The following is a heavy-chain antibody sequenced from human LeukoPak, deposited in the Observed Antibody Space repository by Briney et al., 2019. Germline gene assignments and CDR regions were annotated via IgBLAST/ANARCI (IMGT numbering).Heavy chain of an antibody. D-gene: IGHD6-19*01. V-gene: IGHV4-61*02. CDR3: ASEDLGVAGPFAY. CDR1: GGSISSGAYY. Sequence: SETLSLTCTVPGGSISSGAYYWSWIRQPAGKGLEWIGRVYTSGSTNYNPSLKSRVTISVDTSKNQFSLEVNSVTAADTAVYYCASEDLGVAGPFAYWGQGTLVTVSS. J-gene: IGHJ4*02. CDR2: VYTSGST.